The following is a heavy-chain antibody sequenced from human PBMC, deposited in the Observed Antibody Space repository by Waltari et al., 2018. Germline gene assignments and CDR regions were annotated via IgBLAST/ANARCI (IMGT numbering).Heavy chain of an antibody. Sequence: EVQLVGPGGGLVKPGGSLRLSCAASGFPLSSYPMNWFRQAPGKGLEWVSSISSGSSYIFYADSVKGRFTISRDNAKNSLYLQMNSLRVEDTAVYYCAREWGVMVGTAGYYFDYWGQGSLVTVSS. CDR3: AREWGVMVGTAGYYFDY. CDR2: ISSGSSYI. J-gene: IGHJ4*02. CDR1: GFPLSSYP. D-gene: IGHD3-9*01. V-gene: IGHV3-21*01.